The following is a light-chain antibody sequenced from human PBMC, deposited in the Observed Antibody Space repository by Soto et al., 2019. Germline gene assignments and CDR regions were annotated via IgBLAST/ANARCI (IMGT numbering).Light chain of an antibody. Sequence: QSALTQPASVSGSPGQSITISCTGTSSDVGGYNYVSWYQQYPGKAPKLMIYGVSYRPSGVSNRFSGSKSGNTASLTISGLQAADEDDYYCNSYEGSSYVLGNGTKLT. J-gene: IGLJ1*01. CDR2: GVS. V-gene: IGLV2-14*01. CDR1: SSDVGGYNY. CDR3: NSYEGSSYV.